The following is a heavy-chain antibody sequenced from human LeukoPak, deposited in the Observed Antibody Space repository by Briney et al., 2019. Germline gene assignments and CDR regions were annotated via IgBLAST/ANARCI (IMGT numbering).Heavy chain of an antibody. V-gene: IGHV4-61*05. J-gene: IGHJ3*02. CDR1: GASIRSSSYY. D-gene: IGHD2-2*01. Sequence: PSETLSLTCTVSGASIRSSSYYWGWIRQPPGRGLEWIGYIYYSGSTNYNPSLKSRVTISVDTSKNQFSLKLSSVTAADTAVYYCARAQPARYCTSTSCYAAFDIWGQGTMVTVSS. CDR2: IYYSGST. CDR3: ARAQPARYCTSTSCYAAFDI.